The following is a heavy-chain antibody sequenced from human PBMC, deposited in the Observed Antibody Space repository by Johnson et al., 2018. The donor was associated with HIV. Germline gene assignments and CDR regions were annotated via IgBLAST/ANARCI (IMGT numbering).Heavy chain of an antibody. CDR3: TRAIDPKYSGSDYVEYAFDI. Sequence: VQLVESGGGLVQPGRSLRLSCTASGFTFGDYAMSRVRQAPGKGLEWVGFIRSKAYGGTTEYAASVKGRFTISRDDSKSIAYLQMNSLKTEDTAVYYCTRAIDPKYSGSDYVEYAFDIWGQGTMVTVSS. J-gene: IGHJ3*02. D-gene: IGHD1-26*01. V-gene: IGHV3-49*04. CDR1: GFTFGDYA. CDR2: IRSKAYGGTT.